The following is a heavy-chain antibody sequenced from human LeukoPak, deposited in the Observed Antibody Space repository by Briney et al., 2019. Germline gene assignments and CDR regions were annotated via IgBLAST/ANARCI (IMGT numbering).Heavy chain of an antibody. CDR2: ISTYNGST. V-gene: IGHV1-18*01. D-gene: IGHD6-13*01. Sequence: GASVKVSCKASGYTFSNYAINWVRQAPGQGLEWMGWISTYNGSTNYAQKLQDRVTMTTDTSTSTAYMELRSLRSDDTAMYYCAREGIRIAAAGTIGYWGQGTLVTVSS. J-gene: IGHJ4*02. CDR1: GYTFSNYA. CDR3: AREGIRIAAAGTIGY.